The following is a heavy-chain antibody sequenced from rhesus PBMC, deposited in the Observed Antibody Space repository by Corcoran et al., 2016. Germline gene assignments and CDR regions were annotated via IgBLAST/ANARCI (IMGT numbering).Heavy chain of an antibody. CDR2: TGGSNGST. J-gene: IGHJ6*01. D-gene: IGHD4-23*01. V-gene: IGHV4-65*02. CDR1: GDSISSSNW. CDR3: ARTYNNDEYGLDS. Sequence: QVQLQESGPGLVKPSETLSLTCAVSGDSISSSNWWSWIRQPPGTGLEWIGNTGGSNGSTYHNTYRKSRVTIYKDTCKKQCSLKLSAVTAADTAVYYWARTYNNDEYGLDSWGQGVVVTVSS.